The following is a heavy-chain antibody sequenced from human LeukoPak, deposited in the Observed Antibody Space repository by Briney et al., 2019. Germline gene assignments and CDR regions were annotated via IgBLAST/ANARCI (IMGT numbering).Heavy chain of an antibody. CDR3: ARQDCTNGVCYMDY. V-gene: IGHV1-18*04. CDR1: GCTFPSYG. J-gene: IGHJ4*02. D-gene: IGHD2-8*01. CDR2: ISAYNGNT. Sequence: ASVKVTCKASGCTFPSYGISWVRQAPGQGLAWMGWISAYNGNTNYAQKLQGRVTMTTDPSTSTAYMELRSLRSDDTAVYYCARQDCTNGVCYMDYWGQGTLVTVSS.